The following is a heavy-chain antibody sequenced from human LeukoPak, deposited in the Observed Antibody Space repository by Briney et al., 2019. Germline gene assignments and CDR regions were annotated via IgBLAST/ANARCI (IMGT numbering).Heavy chain of an antibody. Sequence: ASVKVSCKASGYTFTSYGISWVRQAPGQGLEWMGWISAYNGNTNYAQKLQGRVTMTTDTSTSTAYMELRSLRSDDTAVYYCAGDETIFGVVINRAFDYWGQGTLVTVSS. CDR1: GYTFTSYG. CDR2: ISAYNGNT. D-gene: IGHD3-3*01. CDR3: AGDETIFGVVINRAFDY. V-gene: IGHV1-18*01. J-gene: IGHJ4*02.